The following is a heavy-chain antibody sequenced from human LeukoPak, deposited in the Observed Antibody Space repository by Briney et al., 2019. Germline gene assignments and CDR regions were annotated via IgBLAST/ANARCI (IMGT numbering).Heavy chain of an antibody. CDR3: ARDLGAAAAGTNY. V-gene: IGHV1-69*05. Sequence: ASVKVSCKASGGTFSSYAISWVRQAPGQGLEWMGGIIPIFGTANYAQKFQGRVTITTGESTSTAYMELSSLRSEDTAVYYCARDLGAAAAGTNYWGQGTLVTVSS. CDR2: IIPIFGTA. CDR1: GGTFSSYA. J-gene: IGHJ4*02. D-gene: IGHD6-13*01.